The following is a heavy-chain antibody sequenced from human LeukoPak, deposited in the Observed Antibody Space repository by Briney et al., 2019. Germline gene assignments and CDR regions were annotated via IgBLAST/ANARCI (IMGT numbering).Heavy chain of an antibody. CDR3: AALRLLVEAKGY. J-gene: IGHJ4*02. CDR1: GFTFSNYG. Sequence: GGSLRLSCAASGFTFSNYGMHWVRQAPGQGLEWVAVISYDGSNKYYADSVKGRFTISRDNSKNTLYLQMNSLRPEDTAVYYCAALRLLVEAKGYRGQGTLVTVSS. CDR2: ISYDGSNK. V-gene: IGHV3-30*03.